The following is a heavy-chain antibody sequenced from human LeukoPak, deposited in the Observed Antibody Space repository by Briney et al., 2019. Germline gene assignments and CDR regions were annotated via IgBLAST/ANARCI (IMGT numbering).Heavy chain of an antibody. CDR2: IYYSGST. CDR1: GGSVSSGSYY. Sequence: PSETLSLTCTVSGGSVSSGSYYWSWIRQPPGKGLEWIGYIYYSGSTNYNPSLKSRVTISVDTSKNQFSLKLSSVTAADTAVYYCARLVTFNWFDPWGQGTLVTVSS. V-gene: IGHV4-61*01. J-gene: IGHJ5*02. CDR3: ARLVTFNWFDP. D-gene: IGHD4-11*01.